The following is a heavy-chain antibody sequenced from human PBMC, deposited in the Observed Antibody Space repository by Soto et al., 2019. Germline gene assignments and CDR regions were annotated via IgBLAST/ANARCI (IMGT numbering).Heavy chain of an antibody. Sequence: EVQLVESGGGLVQPGGSLRLSCAASGFTFSSYWMSWVRQAPGKGLEWVANIKQDGSEKYYVDSVKGRFTISRDNANNSLYLQMNSLRAEDTAVYYCARENGYCSGGSCYQFDYWGQGTLVTVSS. V-gene: IGHV3-7*01. CDR2: IKQDGSEK. J-gene: IGHJ4*02. CDR1: GFTFSSYW. D-gene: IGHD2-15*01. CDR3: ARENGYCSGGSCYQFDY.